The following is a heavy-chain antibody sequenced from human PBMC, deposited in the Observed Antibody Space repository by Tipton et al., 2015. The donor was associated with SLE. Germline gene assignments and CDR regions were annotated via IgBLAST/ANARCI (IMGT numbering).Heavy chain of an antibody. CDR1: GGSISSYY. CDR2: IYTSGST. D-gene: IGHD3-9*01. CDR3: ARGQGSYYDILTGGAFDI. V-gene: IGHV4-4*09. Sequence: TLSLTCTVSGGSISSYYWSWIRQPPGKGLEWIGYIYTSGSTNYNPSLKSRVTISVDTPKNQFSLKLSSVTAADTAVYYCARGQGSYYDILTGGAFDIWGQGTMVTVSS. J-gene: IGHJ3*02.